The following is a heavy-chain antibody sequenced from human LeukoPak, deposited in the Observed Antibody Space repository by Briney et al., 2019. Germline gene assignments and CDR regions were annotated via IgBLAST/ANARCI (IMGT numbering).Heavy chain of an antibody. J-gene: IGHJ6*03. CDR2: ISSSGSTI. D-gene: IGHD6-6*01. CDR3: ARGYNSSSKYQFYYMDV. V-gene: IGHV3-11*04. Sequence: GGSLRLSCAASGFTFSDYYMTWIRQAPGKGLEWVSYISSSGSTIYYADSVKGRFTISRDNAKNSLYLQMNSLRAEDTAVYYCARGYNSSSKYQFYYMDVWGKGTTVTVSS. CDR1: GFTFSDYY.